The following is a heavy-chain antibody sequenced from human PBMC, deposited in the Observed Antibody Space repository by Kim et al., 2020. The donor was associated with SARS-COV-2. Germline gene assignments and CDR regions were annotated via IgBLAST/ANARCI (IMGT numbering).Heavy chain of an antibody. V-gene: IGHV1-8*01. CDR1: GYTFTSYD. CDR2: MNPNSGNT. CDR3: ARGGLAYDILTGYFNWAGWFAP. Sequence: ASVKVSCKASGYTFTSYDINWVRQATGQGLEWMGWMNPNSGNTGYAQKFQGRVTMTRNTSISTAYMELSSLRSEDTAVYYCARGGLAYDILTGYFNWAGWFAPWGQGTLVTVSS. J-gene: IGHJ5*02. D-gene: IGHD3-9*01.